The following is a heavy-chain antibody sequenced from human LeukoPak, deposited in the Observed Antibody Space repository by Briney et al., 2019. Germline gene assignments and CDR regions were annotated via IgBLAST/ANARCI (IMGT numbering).Heavy chain of an antibody. J-gene: IGHJ4*02. CDR2: VDVTGAT. D-gene: IGHD3-16*02. V-gene: IGHV3-13*01. Sequence: GGSLRLSCAASGFSFTTYDMHWARHAAGKGLEWVSSVDVTGATYYPGSVKGRFTISRENAKSSLFLQMNSLRAGDTAVYYCVREALGFRYTYFDSWGQGTLVTVSS. CDR1: GFSFTTYD. CDR3: VREALGFRYTYFDS.